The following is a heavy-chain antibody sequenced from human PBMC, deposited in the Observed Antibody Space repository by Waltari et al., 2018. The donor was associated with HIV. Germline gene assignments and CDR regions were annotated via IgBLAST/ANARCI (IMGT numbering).Heavy chain of an antibody. CDR2: IWYHGDKE. Sequence: QVQLVESGGGVVQPGRSLTLSCEASGLPFGSYGIHWVRQAPGKGLEWVAVIWYHGDKEDYADSVKGRFNISRDNSRNTVFLHMNSLRAEDTGFYFCARERGYTSPFDLWGQGTLVTVSS. V-gene: IGHV3-33*01. CDR3: ARERGYTSPFDL. D-gene: IGHD5-18*01. CDR1: GLPFGSYG. J-gene: IGHJ1*01.